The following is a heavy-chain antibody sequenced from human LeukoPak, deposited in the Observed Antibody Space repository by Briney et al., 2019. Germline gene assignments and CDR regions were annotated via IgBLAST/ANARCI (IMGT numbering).Heavy chain of an antibody. D-gene: IGHD4/OR15-4a*01. J-gene: IGHJ6*02. Sequence: GGSLRLSCAASGFSFSSYGMHWVRQAPGKGLEWVAFIQYDGNNKYYADSVMGRFTISRDNAKNSLYLQMNSLRAEDTAVYYCARERIGTMAVPSEYYYYGVDVWGQGTTVTVSS. CDR3: ARERIGTMAVPSEYYYYGVDV. CDR2: IQYDGNNK. CDR1: GFSFSSYG. V-gene: IGHV3-30*02.